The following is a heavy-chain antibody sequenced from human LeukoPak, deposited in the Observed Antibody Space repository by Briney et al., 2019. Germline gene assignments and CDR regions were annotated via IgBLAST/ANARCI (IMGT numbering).Heavy chain of an antibody. J-gene: IGHJ5*02. CDR1: GLTFSSYA. D-gene: IGHD2-2*01. Sequence: GGSLRPSCAASGLTFSSYAMSWVRQAPGKGLEWVSAISVSGGRSYYADTVQGRFSISRDNSKNTLYLQMNSLRAEDTAVYYCAKDKNVVVPAAILGDPWGQGTLVTVSS. V-gene: IGHV3-23*01. CDR2: ISVSGGRS. CDR3: AKDKNVVVPAAILGDP.